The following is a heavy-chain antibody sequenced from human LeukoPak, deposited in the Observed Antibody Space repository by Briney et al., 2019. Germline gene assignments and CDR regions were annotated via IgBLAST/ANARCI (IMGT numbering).Heavy chain of an antibody. J-gene: IGHJ5*02. D-gene: IGHD6-6*01. CDR3: ANDLVSNWFDP. Sequence: GGSLRLSCAASGFSLRDYSMDWVRQAPGKGLEWVSAISGSGGSTYYADSVKGRFTISRDNSKNTLYLQMNSLRAEDTAVYYCANDLVSNWFDPWGQGTLVTVSS. V-gene: IGHV3-23*01. CDR2: ISGSGGST. CDR1: GFSLRDYS.